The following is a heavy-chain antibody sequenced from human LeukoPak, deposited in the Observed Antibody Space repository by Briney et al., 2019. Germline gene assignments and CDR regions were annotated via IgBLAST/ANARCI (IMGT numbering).Heavy chain of an antibody. CDR3: VRDYFCSGGTCDDCFDP. Sequence: ASVKVSCKASGYTFTNYGISWVRQAPGQGLEWMAWISTYDHDTNYAQKFRGRVTMTTDTSTSTAYMELRSLGSDVTAVYYCVRDYFCSGGTCDDCFDPWGQGILVTVSS. J-gene: IGHJ5*02. D-gene: IGHD2-15*01. CDR2: ISTYDHDT. CDR1: GYTFTNYG. V-gene: IGHV1-18*01.